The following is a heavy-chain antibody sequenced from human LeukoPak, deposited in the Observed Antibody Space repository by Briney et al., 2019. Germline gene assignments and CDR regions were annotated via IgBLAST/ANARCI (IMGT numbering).Heavy chain of an antibody. J-gene: IGHJ4*02. Sequence: SETLSLTCAVYGGSISSYYWSWIRQPPGKGLEWIGYIYYSGSTNYNPSLKSRVTISVDTSKNQFSQKLSSVTAADTAVYYCARARGSGDYSFDYWGQGTLVTVSS. CDR2: IYYSGST. D-gene: IGHD4-17*01. CDR3: ARARGSGDYSFDY. CDR1: GGSISSYY. V-gene: IGHV4-59*01.